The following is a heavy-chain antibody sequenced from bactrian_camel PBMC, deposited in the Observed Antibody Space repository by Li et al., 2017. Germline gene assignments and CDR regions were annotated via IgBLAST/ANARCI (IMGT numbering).Heavy chain of an antibody. J-gene: IGHJ6*01. CDR2: INGANGRT. V-gene: IGHV3S40*01. CDR1: GFTFSTYY. Sequence: DVQLVESGGGLVQPGGSLRLSCALSGFTFSTYYITWVRQAPGKGLEWVSGINGANGRTYYAPSVRGRFTISRDNARNTVALQMYDLKTEDAGVYYAAMNFGYWGHGTQVTVS. D-gene: IGHD4*01. CDR3: AMNFGY.